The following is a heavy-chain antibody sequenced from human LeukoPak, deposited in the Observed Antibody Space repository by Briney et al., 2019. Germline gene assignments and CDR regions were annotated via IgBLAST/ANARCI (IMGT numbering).Heavy chain of an antibody. V-gene: IGHV4-34*01. D-gene: IGHD2-15*01. Sequence: PSETLSLTCTVSGGSISSYYWSWIRQPPGKGLEWIGEINHSGSTNYNPSLKSRVTISVDTSKNQFSLKLSSVTAADTAVYYCARGYCSGGSCSFDYWGQGTLVTVSS. CDR3: ARGYCSGGSCSFDY. CDR2: INHSGST. CDR1: GGSISSYY. J-gene: IGHJ4*02.